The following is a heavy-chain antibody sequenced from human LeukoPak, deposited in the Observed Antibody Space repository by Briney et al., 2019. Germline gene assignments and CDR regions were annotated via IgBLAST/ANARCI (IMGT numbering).Heavy chain of an antibody. CDR3: AKIHYYDSSGYSLAFGY. Sequence: ASVKVSCKVSGYTLTELSMHWVRQAPGKGLEWMGGFDPEDGETIYAQKFQCRITMTENTSTDTAYMELSSLRSEDTAVYYCAKIHYYDSSGYSLAFGYWGQGTLVTVSS. CDR2: FDPEDGET. CDR1: GYTLTELS. J-gene: IGHJ4*02. V-gene: IGHV1-24*01. D-gene: IGHD3-22*01.